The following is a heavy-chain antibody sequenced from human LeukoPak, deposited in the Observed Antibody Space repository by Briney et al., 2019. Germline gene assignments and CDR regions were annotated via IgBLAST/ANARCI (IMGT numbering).Heavy chain of an antibody. CDR3: AIDYGDYGAY. D-gene: IGHD4-17*01. CDR1: GYIFTSYW. CDR2: IYPGDSDA. Sequence: GESLKISCKGSGYIFTSYWIGWVRQLPGKGLEWMAIIYPGDSDARYSPSFQGLVTISAEKSISTAYLQWRSLKASDTAMYYCAIDYGDYGAYWGQGTLVTVSS. V-gene: IGHV5-51*01. J-gene: IGHJ4*02.